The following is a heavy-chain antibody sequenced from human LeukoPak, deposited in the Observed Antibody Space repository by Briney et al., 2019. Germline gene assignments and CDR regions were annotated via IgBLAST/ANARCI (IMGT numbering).Heavy chain of an antibody. Sequence: GRSLRLSCAASGFTFSSFGMHWVRQAPGKGLEWVALISHDGSNKYYADSVKGRFPISRDNSKNTLYLQMNSLRAEDTAVYYCAKDQGTYCSGGSCSYFDYWGQGTLVTVSS. CDR2: ISHDGSNK. J-gene: IGHJ4*02. CDR3: AKDQGTYCSGGSCSYFDY. CDR1: GFTFSSFG. D-gene: IGHD2-15*01. V-gene: IGHV3-30*18.